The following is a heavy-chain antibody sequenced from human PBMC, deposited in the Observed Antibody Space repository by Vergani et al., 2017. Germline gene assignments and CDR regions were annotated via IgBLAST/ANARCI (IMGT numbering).Heavy chain of an antibody. CDR2: ISWNSGSI. CDR1: GFTFDDYA. J-gene: IGHJ6*02. V-gene: IGHV3-9*01. Sequence: EVQLVESGGGLVQPGRSLRLSCAASGFTFDDYAMHWVRQTPGKGLEWVSGISWNSGSIGYADSVKGRFTISRDNVKNSLYLQMNSLRAEDTAVYYCTRDMDVWGQGTTVTVSS. CDR3: TRDMDV.